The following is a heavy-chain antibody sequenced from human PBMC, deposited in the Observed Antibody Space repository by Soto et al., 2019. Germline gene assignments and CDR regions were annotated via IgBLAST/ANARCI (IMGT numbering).Heavy chain of an antibody. Sequence: ASVKVSCKASGYTFTSYYMHWVRQAPGQGLEWMGIINPSGGSTSYAQKFQGRVTMTRDKSTSTVYMELSSLRSEDTAVYYCARDRRYSSGWDGGGDYWGQGTLVTVSS. CDR1: GYTFTSYY. J-gene: IGHJ4*02. D-gene: IGHD6-19*01. CDR2: INPSGGST. CDR3: ARDRRYSSGWDGGGDY. V-gene: IGHV1-46*01.